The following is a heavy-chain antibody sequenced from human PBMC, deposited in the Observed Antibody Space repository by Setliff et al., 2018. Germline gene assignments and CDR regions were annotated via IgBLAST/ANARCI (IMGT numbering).Heavy chain of an antibody. D-gene: IGHD3-3*01. J-gene: IGHJ4*02. Sequence: PGGSLRLSCVGSGFTYSRYWMSWVRQAPVKGLDWVATLSDDGSNEFYADSVKGRFTIFRDNSKNTLYLQMSSLRADDTAIYYCAGQGPIFGSGLIPGFDQWGQGTMVTVSS. CDR1: GFTYSRYW. CDR2: LSDDGSNE. V-gene: IGHV3-30*03. CDR3: AGQGPIFGSGLIPGFDQ.